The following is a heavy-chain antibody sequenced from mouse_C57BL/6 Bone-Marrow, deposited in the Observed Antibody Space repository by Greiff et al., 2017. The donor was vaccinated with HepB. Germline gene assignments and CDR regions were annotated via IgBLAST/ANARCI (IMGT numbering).Heavy chain of an antibody. V-gene: IGHV1-4*01. D-gene: IGHD2-4*01. CDR3: AFYDYDYFDY. J-gene: IGHJ2*01. Sequence: VKLQESGAELARPGASVKMSCKASGYTFTSYTMHWVKQRPGQGLEWIGYINPSSGYTKYNQKFKDKATLTADKSSSTAYIQLSSLTSEDSAVYYCAFYDYDYFDYWGQGTTLTVSS. CDR2: INPSSGYT. CDR1: GYTFTSYT.